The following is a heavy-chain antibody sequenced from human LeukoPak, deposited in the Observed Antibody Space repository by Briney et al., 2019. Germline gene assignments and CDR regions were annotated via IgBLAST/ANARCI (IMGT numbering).Heavy chain of an antibody. J-gene: IGHJ4*02. V-gene: IGHV3-23*01. Sequence: GGSLRLSCAASGFTFNNYAMSWVRQPPGKGLEWVSAVNGDGDSTYYADSVKGRFTVSRDNSKNTLYLQMNSLRAEDTAVYYCANPAPGVVYLYWGQGTLVTVSS. CDR1: GFTFNNYA. CDR2: VNGDGDST. CDR3: ANPAPGVVYLY. D-gene: IGHD2-8*02.